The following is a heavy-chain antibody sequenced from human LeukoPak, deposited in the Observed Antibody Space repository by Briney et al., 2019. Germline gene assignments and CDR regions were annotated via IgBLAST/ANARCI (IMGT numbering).Heavy chain of an antibody. J-gene: IGHJ4*02. V-gene: IGHV4-59*12. CDR3: ARVPTYGDPPDY. Sequence: SETLSLTCTVSGGSISSYYWSWIRQPPGKGLEWIGYIYYSGSTNYNPSLKSRVTISVDTSKNQFSLKLSSVTAADTAVYYCARVPTYGDPPDYWGQGTLVTVSS. D-gene: IGHD4-17*01. CDR1: GGSISSYY. CDR2: IYYSGST.